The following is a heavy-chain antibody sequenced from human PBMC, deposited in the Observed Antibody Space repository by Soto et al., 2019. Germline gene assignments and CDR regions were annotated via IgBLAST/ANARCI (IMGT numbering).Heavy chain of an antibody. CDR1: GFSFTTYW. CDR3: VRLDDSSNGVCYRFDY. V-gene: IGHV5-51*01. Sequence: PGESLKISCKGSGFSFTTYWIGWMRQMPGKGLEWMGFIYPGDSDTRYSPSFQGQVTISADKSISTAYLQWSSLQASDSAMYYCVRLDDSSNGVCYRFDYWGQGTLVTVSS. CDR2: IYPGDSDT. J-gene: IGHJ4*02. D-gene: IGHD2-8*01.